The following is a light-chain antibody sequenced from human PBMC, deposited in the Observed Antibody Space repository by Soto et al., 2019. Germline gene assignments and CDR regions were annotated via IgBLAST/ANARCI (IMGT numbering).Light chain of an antibody. CDR1: QSISSN. Sequence: DIKMTQSSASLSVSLGDRVTISCRASQSISSNLTWHQQKPGKAPKVLIYAASRRQSGVPSRFSGSGSGTDFTLTISSLQSEDFATYYCQQSYSIPFTFGQGTKVEIK. CDR3: QQSYSIPFT. J-gene: IGKJ2*01. V-gene: IGKV1-39*01. CDR2: AAS.